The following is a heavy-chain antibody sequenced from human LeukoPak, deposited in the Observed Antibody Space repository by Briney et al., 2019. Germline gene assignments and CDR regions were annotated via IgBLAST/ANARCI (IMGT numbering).Heavy chain of an antibody. CDR1: GYSFNSQG. CDR3: ARAQYNWNDNWFDP. V-gene: IGHV7-4-1*02. J-gene: IGHJ5*02. Sequence: ASVKVSCKASGYSFNSQGMNWLRQAPGQGLEWMGWINTNTGNPTYAQGFTGRFVFSLDTSVSTAYLQISSLKAEDTAVYYCARAQYNWNDNWFDPWGQGTLVTVSS. CDR2: INTNTGNP. D-gene: IGHD1-1*01.